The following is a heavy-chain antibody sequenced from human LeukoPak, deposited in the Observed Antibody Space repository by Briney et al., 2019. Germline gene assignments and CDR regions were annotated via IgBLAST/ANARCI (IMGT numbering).Heavy chain of an antibody. V-gene: IGHV3-23*01. CDR1: GFTFKRLP. J-gene: IGHJ4*02. CDR3: AKVAIAALKDY. D-gene: IGHD6-13*01. Sequence: TGGSLRLSCAASGFTFKRLPMSWVRQAPGKGLEWVSAISGSGGSTYYADSVKGRFTISRDNSKNTLYLQMNSLRAEDTAVYYCAKVAIAALKDYWGQGTLVTVSS. CDR2: ISGSGGST.